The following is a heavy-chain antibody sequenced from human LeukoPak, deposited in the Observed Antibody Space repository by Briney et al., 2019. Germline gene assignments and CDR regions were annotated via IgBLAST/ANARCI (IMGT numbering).Heavy chain of an antibody. J-gene: IGHJ6*02. CDR1: GGSISSSSYY. CDR3: ARLQGYGGKGGVSSYGMDV. Sequence: SETLSLTCTVSGGSISSSSYYWGWIRQPPGKGLEWIGSIYYSGSTYYNPSLKSRVTISVDTSKNQFSLKLSSVTAADTAVYYCARLQGYGGKGGVSSYGMDVWGQGTTVTVSS. CDR2: IYYSGST. V-gene: IGHV4-39*01. D-gene: IGHD4-23*01.